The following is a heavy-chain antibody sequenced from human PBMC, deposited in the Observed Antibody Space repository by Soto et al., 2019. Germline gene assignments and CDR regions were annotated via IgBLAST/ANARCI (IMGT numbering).Heavy chain of an antibody. CDR1: GFTFSSYW. Sequence: EVQLVESGGGLVQPGGSLRLSCAASGFTFSSYWMSWVRQAPGKGLDWVANIKHDGSEQYYVDSVKGRFTISRDNAKNSLYLQMNSLRAEDTAVYYCARGRGCSTGCHNFDYWGQGTLVTVSS. J-gene: IGHJ4*02. V-gene: IGHV3-7*01. CDR2: IKHDGSEQ. CDR3: ARGRGCSTGCHNFDY. D-gene: IGHD2-2*01.